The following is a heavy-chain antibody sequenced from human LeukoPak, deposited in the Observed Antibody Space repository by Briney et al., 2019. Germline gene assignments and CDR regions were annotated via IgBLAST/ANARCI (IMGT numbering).Heavy chain of an antibody. CDR1: GFTFSSYA. CDR2: ISGSGGST. D-gene: IGHD3-22*01. CDR3: ARDSYYDSSGYNTVTDY. V-gene: IGHV3-23*01. Sequence: QAGGSLRLSCAASGFTFSSYAMSWVRQAPGKGLEWVSAISGSGGSTYYADSVKGRFTISRDNSKNTLYLQMNSLRAEDTAVYYCARDSYYDSSGYNTVTDYWGQGTLVTVSS. J-gene: IGHJ4*02.